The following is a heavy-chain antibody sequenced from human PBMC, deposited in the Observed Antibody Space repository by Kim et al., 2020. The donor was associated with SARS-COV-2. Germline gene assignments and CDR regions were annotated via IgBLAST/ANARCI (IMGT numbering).Heavy chain of an antibody. CDR1: GFTFNIYP. V-gene: IGHV3-30*04. CDR3: ARAAADGDHQIDY. Sequence: GGSLRLSCAASGFTFNIYPMHWVRQAPGKGLECVEVISNGGSEQHYEDSVKGRFTISRDNSKNTLFLQMNSLTVEDTALYYCARAAADGDHQIDYWCQGTMVTLSS. D-gene: IGHD6-13*01. J-gene: IGHJ4*02. CDR2: ISNGGSEQ.